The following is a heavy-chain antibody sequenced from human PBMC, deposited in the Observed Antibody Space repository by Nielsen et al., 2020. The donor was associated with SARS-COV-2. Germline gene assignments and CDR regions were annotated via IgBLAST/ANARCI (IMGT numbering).Heavy chain of an antibody. V-gene: IGHV4-34*01. J-gene: IGHJ4*02. CDR2: INHSGVS. Sequence: GSLRLSCAVYGGPISGYYWSWIRQPPGKGLEWIGEINHSGVSNYNPSLKSRVTISVDTSKNQFSLRLSSVTAADTAVYYCARGTGYSSGWIDYWGQGTLVTVSS. CDR3: ARGTGYSSGWIDY. CDR1: GGPISGYY. D-gene: IGHD6-19*01.